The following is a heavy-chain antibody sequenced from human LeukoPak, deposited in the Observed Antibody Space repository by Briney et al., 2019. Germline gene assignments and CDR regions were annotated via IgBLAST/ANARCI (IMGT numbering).Heavy chain of an antibody. CDR2: ISYDGSNK. D-gene: IGHD6-19*01. V-gene: IGHV3-30*04. J-gene: IGHJ1*01. CDR1: GVTFSSYA. CDR3: ARDLEGYSSGWTHFQH. Sequence: GRSLRLSCAASGVTFSSYAMRWVRPAPDEGLGWVAVISYDGSNKYYADSVKGRFTISRDNSKNTLYLQMNSLRAEDTAVYYCARDLEGYSSGWTHFQHWGQGTLVTVSS.